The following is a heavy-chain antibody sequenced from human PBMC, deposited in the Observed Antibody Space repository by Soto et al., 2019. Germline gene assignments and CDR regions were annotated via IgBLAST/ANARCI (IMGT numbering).Heavy chain of an antibody. D-gene: IGHD1-1*01. CDR2: ISWISDNL. Sequence: EVQLVESGGGLVQPGSSLRLSCAASGFTFDDYAMHWVRQAPGKGLEWVSSISWISDNLAYADSVKGRFTISRDNAKNSLYLQMASLRAEDTALYFWTKGTGRYFYGVDVWGPGTTVTVSS. J-gene: IGHJ6*02. CDR3: TKGTGRYFYGVDV. V-gene: IGHV3-9*01. CDR1: GFTFDDYA.